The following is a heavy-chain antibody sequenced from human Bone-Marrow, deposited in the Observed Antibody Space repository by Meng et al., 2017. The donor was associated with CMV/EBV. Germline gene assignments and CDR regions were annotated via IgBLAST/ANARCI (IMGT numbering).Heavy chain of an antibody. V-gene: IGHV3-NL1*01. CDR1: GFTFSSYA. J-gene: IGHJ4*02. CDR2: IYSGGST. Sequence: GGSLRLSCAASGFTFSSYAMHWVRQAPGKGLEWVAVIYSGGSTYYADSVKGRFTISRDNSKNTLYLQMNSLRAEDTAVYYCARDLKNCTNGVCWGYFDYWGQGTLVTVSS. CDR3: ARDLKNCTNGVCWGYFDY. D-gene: IGHD2-8*01.